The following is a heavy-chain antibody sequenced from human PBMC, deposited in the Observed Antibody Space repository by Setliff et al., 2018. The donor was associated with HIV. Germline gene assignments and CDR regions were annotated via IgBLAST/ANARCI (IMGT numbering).Heavy chain of an antibody. J-gene: IGHJ4*02. CDR3: ARWGDGYNSYDS. CDR2: MYYSGNT. Sequence: SETMSLTCTVSGVSISNYYWSWIRQPPGKGLEWIGYMYYSGNTNYNPSLKSRVTISVDTSKSQFSLNLSSVNSAYTAVYYCARWGDGYNSYDSWVQGTLVTVSS. V-gene: IGHV4-59*01. CDR1: GVSISNYY. D-gene: IGHD5-12*01.